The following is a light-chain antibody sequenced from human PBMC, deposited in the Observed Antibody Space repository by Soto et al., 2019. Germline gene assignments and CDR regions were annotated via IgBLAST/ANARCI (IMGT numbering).Light chain of an antibody. CDR2: GAS. Sequence: EIVLTQSPGTLSLSPGERATLSCRASQSVSSSYLAWYQQKPGQAPRLLIYGASRRATGIPDRFSGSGSGTDFTLTISRLEPEDFAVYYCQQYGSPPITFGGGTKVEIK. CDR3: QQYGSPPIT. V-gene: IGKV3-20*01. J-gene: IGKJ4*01. CDR1: QSVSSSY.